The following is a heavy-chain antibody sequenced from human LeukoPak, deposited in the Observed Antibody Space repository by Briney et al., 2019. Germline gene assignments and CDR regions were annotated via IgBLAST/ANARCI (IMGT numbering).Heavy chain of an antibody. D-gene: IGHD3-3*01. CDR3: ARVAYDFWSGYNYYGMDV. CDR2: IIPILGIA. V-gene: IGHV1-69*04. J-gene: IGHJ6*02. CDR1: GYTFTGYY. Sequence: SVKVSCKASGYTFTGYYMHWVRQAPGQGLEWMGRIIPILGIANYAQKFQGRVTITADKSTSTAYMELSSLRSEDTAVYYCARVAYDFWSGYNYYGMDVWGQGTTVTVSS.